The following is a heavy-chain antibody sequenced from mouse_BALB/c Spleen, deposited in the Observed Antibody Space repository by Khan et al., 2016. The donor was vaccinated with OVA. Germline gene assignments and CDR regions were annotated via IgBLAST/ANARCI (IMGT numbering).Heavy chain of an antibody. D-gene: IGHD2-2*01. CDR3: ARGVYYGYACFAY. V-gene: IGHV1-66*01. CDR2: IFPGRDNT. J-gene: IGHJ3*01. CDR1: GYSFTSYY. Sequence: QVQLKQSGPELVKPGASVKISCKASGYSFTSYYIHWVRQRPGQGLEWIGWIFPGRDNTQYNENFRGKATLTADTSSSTAYMQFSSLTSEDSAVYFCARGVYYGYACFAYWGQGTLVTVSA.